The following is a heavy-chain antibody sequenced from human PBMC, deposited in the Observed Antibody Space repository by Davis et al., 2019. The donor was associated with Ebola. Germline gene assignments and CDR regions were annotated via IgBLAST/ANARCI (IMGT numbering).Heavy chain of an antibody. J-gene: IGHJ4*02. CDR1: GFTFSTYS. Sequence: SCAVSGFTFSTYSMNWVRQPPGKGLEWIGYMFHTGSAYYNPSLKSRVTISVDRSKNQFSLKLSSVTAADTAVYYCARGHNEGVDYWGQGTLVTVSS. D-gene: IGHD1-1*01. CDR2: MFHTGSA. CDR3: ARGHNEGVDY. V-gene: IGHV4-30-2*01.